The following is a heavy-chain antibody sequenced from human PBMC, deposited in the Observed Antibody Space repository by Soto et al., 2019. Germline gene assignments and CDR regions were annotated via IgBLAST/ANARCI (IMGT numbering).Heavy chain of an antibody. D-gene: IGHD3-10*01. CDR1: GFTFSSYA. CDR3: ARTFEGWFGVSRSPCEYYYIDV. J-gene: IGHJ6*02. Sequence: QVQLVESGGGVVQPGRSLRLSCAASGFTFSSYAMHWVRQAPGKGLEWVAVISYDGSNKYYADSVKGRFTISRDKCKNTRCLQMNSREAGDTAVYYFARTFEGWFGVSRSPCEYYYIDVWGRGTTVTVSS. V-gene: IGHV3-30-3*01. CDR2: ISYDGSNK.